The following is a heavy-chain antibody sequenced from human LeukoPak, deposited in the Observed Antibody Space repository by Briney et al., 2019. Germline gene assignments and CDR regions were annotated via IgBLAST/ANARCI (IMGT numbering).Heavy chain of an antibody. D-gene: IGHD3-10*01. Sequence: GGTLRPSCAASGFTFSSYGMSWVRQAPGKGLEWVSAISGSGGSTYYADSVKGRFTISRDNSKNTLYLQMNSLRAEDTAVYYCAKDRNYYGSGSSNWFDPWGQGTLVTVSS. CDR3: AKDRNYYGSGSSNWFDP. J-gene: IGHJ5*02. V-gene: IGHV3-23*01. CDR1: GFTFSSYG. CDR2: ISGSGGST.